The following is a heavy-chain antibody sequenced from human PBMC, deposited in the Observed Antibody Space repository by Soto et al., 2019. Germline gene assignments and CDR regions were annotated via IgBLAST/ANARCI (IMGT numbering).Heavy chain of an antibody. Sequence: QVQLQESGPGLVKPSQTLSLTCTVSGGSINSGGYCWSWIRQHPGKGLDWIGCISYGGSTSYNPSLKSRVTISVDTSKNQFSLKLSSVTAAYTAVYYCSRGILVWGQGTLIAVSS. CDR3: SRGILV. CDR1: GGSINSGGYC. D-gene: IGHD5-18*01. V-gene: IGHV4-31*03. J-gene: IGHJ4*02. CDR2: ISYGGST.